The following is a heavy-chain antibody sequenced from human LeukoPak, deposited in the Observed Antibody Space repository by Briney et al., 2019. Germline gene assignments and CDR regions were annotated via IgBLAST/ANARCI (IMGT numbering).Heavy chain of an antibody. CDR2: IYYSGST. V-gene: IGHV4-59*01. D-gene: IGHD6-13*01. CDR1: GGSISSYY. CDR3: ERGRVGSSWVNFDY. J-gene: IGHJ4*02. Sequence: SETLSLTCTVSGGSISSYYWSWIRQPPGKGLEWIGYIYYSGSTNYNPSLKSRVTISVDTSKNQFSLKLSSVTAADTAVYYCERGRVGSSWVNFDYWGQGTLVTVSS.